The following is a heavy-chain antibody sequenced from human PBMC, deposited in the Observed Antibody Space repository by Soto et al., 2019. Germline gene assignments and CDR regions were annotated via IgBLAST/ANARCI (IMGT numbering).Heavy chain of an antibody. CDR1: GFSFSDYF. D-gene: IGHD2-8*01. CDR2: ISSSGGAT. CDR3: ARTRFHYGVY. Sequence: QVQLVESGGGLVEPGGSLRLSCAISGFSFSDYFMSWIRQAPGKGLEWISEISSSGGATYYSDSLKCRFTISRDNAKDILYLEMNSLRPDDTAVYYCARTRFHYGVYWGQGAPVTVS. J-gene: IGHJ4*02. V-gene: IGHV3-11*01.